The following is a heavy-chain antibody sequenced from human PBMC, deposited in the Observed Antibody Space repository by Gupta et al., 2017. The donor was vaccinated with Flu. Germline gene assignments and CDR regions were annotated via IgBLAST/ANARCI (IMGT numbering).Heavy chain of an antibody. V-gene: IGHV3-11*01. Sequence: QVQLVESGGGLVKPGGSLRLSCAASGFTFSDYYMSWIRQAPGKGLEWVSYITNSGSIISYSDSVKGRFTISRDNAKNSLYLQMNSLRAEDTAVYYCARSGQGSNWRRVMYYYYGMDVWGQGTTVTVSS. CDR1: GFTFSDYY. D-gene: IGHD6-13*01. CDR2: ITNSGSII. CDR3: ARSGQGSNWRRVMYYYYGMDV. J-gene: IGHJ6*02.